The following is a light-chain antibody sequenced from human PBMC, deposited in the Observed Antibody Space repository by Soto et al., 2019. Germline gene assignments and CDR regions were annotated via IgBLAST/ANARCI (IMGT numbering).Light chain of an antibody. CDR2: GAS. Sequence: AIQMTQSPSSLSASVGDRVTITCRASQAIRIDVGWYQQKHGKAPKLLIYGASSLQSGVPSRFSGSGSGTDFTLTISSLQPEDFATYYCLQDYNYPWTFGQGTKVEIK. J-gene: IGKJ1*01. V-gene: IGKV1-6*01. CDR1: QAIRID. CDR3: LQDYNYPWT.